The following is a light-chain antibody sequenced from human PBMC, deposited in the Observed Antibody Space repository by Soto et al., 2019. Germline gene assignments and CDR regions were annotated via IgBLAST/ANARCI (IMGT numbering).Light chain of an antibody. Sequence: QSALTQPRSVSGSPGQSVTISCTGTSSDVGGYNYVSWYQRHPGKAPKLMIYDVNKRPSGVPDRFSGSKSGNTASLTISGLQAEDEADYYCCSYAGSYIEVFGTGTKLTVL. CDR2: DVN. CDR1: SSDVGGYNY. CDR3: CSYAGSYIEV. J-gene: IGLJ1*01. V-gene: IGLV2-11*01.